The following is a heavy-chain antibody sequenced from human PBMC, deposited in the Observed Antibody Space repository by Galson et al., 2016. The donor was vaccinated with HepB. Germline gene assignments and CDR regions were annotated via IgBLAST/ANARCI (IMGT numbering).Heavy chain of an antibody. CDR1: GFTFSNYG. CDR2: VSYDGRDK. CDR3: AKDDIRMVVVGGLVDS. J-gene: IGHJ5*01. Sequence: SLRLSCAASGFTFSNYGMHWVRQAPGKGLEWVAVVSYDGRDKEYADSVKGRFTVSRDNSKNTLSLHMNSVRPEDTAVYYCAKDDIRMVVVGGLVDSWGQGTLVSVAS. V-gene: IGHV3-30*18. D-gene: IGHD2-2*01.